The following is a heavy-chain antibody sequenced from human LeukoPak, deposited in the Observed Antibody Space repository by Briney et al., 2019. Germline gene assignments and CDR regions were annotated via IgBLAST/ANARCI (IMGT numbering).Heavy chain of an antibody. CDR3: ARVAYGSSWFDP. Sequence: PSETLSLTCTVSGGSINNYYWSWIRQPPGKGLEWIGYIYYSGRTTYNPSLKSRVTISIDTSKSQFSLTLTSVTAADTAVYYCARVAYGSSWFDPWGQGTLVIVSS. CDR1: GGSINNYY. D-gene: IGHD2-2*01. V-gene: IGHV4-59*01. J-gene: IGHJ5*02. CDR2: IYYSGRT.